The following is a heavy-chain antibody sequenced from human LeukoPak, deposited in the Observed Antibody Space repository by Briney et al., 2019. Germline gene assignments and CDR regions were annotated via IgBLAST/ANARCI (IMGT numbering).Heavy chain of an antibody. Sequence: ASVKVSCKASGYSFSSYGISWLRQAPGQGLEWMGWISGCNGHTNYAESLQGRVTMTTDTSTDTAYMELRSLTSDDTAVYYCARDSSLAAWGQGTLVIVSS. D-gene: IGHD6-25*01. CDR3: ARDSSLAA. CDR2: ISGCNGHT. CDR1: GYSFSSYG. J-gene: IGHJ4*02. V-gene: IGHV1-18*01.